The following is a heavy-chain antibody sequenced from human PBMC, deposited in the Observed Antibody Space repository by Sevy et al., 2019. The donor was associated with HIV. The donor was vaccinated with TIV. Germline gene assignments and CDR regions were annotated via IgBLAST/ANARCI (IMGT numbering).Heavy chain of an antibody. D-gene: IGHD6-19*01. Sequence: GGSLRLSCAASGFTFSSYAMSWVRQAPGKGLEWVSSFTGSGTNTFYADSVKGRFTISRDNSKNTLYLQMNSLRAEDTAVYYCAKDSILVAGHFDYWGQGTQVTVSS. CDR1: GFTFSSYA. V-gene: IGHV3-23*01. CDR2: FTGSGTNT. CDR3: AKDSILVAGHFDY. J-gene: IGHJ4*02.